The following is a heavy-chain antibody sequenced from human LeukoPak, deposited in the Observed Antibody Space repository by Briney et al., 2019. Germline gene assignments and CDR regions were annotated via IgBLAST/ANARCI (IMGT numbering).Heavy chain of an antibody. CDR2: IYYSGSA. CDR3: ARSQVWVYDYVRGSPQPTFGN. CDR1: GGSIAGYY. Sequence: PSETLSLTCTVSGGSIAGYYWSWIRQPPGKGLEWIGYIYYSGSANYNPSLKSRVITSIDTPKNQFSVKLSSVTAADTAVYYCARSQVWVYDYVRGSPQPTFGNWGQGILVTVSS. J-gene: IGHJ4*02. D-gene: IGHD3-16*01. V-gene: IGHV4-59*08.